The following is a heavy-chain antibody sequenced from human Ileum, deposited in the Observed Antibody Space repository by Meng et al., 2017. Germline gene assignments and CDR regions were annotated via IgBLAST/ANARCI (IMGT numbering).Heavy chain of an antibody. CDR1: GFTFRDNC. CDR2: IYKSDSDR. CDR3: GRGHWGLDY. J-gene: IGHJ4*02. D-gene: IGHD7-27*01. Sequence: GQLVQFWGGSVKPLGSLRLSCTVSGFTFRDNCMTWIRQVPGKGLEWVAYIYKSDSDRQYADSVKGRFTISRDNAKNSLQLQMDSLKAEDTAVYYCGRGHWGLDYLGQGALVTVSS. V-gene: IGHV3-11*01.